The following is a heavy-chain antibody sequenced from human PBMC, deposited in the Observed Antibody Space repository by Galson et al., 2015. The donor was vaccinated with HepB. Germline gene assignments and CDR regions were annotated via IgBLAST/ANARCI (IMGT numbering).Heavy chain of an antibody. CDR3: ATLGSGYYSNNAFDM. D-gene: IGHD3-3*01. V-gene: IGHV3-7*03. CDR1: GFSFSRYR. J-gene: IGHJ3*02. CDR2: IQQDGSEK. Sequence: SLRLSCAASGFSFSRYRMSWVRQAPGKGLEWVARIQQDGSEKFYVDSVKGRFTISRDNAKNSLFLQMNSLRAEDTAVYYCATLGSGYYSNNAFDMWGQGTMVTVSS.